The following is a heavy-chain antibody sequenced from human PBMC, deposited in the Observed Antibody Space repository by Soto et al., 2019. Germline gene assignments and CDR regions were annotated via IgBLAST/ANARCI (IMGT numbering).Heavy chain of an antibody. J-gene: IGHJ6*02. V-gene: IGHV4-59*01. CDR3: ARDRGLAVVGIYYGMDV. CDR1: GGSISGYY. CDR2: IYYSGST. D-gene: IGHD6-19*01. Sequence: PSETLSLTCTVSGGSISGYYWSWIRKPPGKGLEWIGYIYYSGSTNYKHSLKSRVTISVDTSKNQFSLNLSSVTAADTAVYYCARDRGLAVVGIYYGMDVWGQGTTGT.